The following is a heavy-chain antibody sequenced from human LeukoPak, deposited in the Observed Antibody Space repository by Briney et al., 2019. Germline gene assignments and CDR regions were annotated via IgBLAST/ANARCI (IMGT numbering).Heavy chain of an antibody. J-gene: IGHJ6*02. V-gene: IGHV3-9*01. CDR3: AKDSPYYYDSSGYYYGYYGMDV. Sequence: PGGSLRLSCAASGFTFDDYAMHWVRQAPGKGLEWVSGISWNSGSIGYADSVKGRFTISRDNAKNSLYPQMNSLRAEDTALYYCAKDSPYYYDSSGYYYGYYGMDVWGQGTTVTVSS. D-gene: IGHD3-22*01. CDR1: GFTFDDYA. CDR2: ISWNSGSI.